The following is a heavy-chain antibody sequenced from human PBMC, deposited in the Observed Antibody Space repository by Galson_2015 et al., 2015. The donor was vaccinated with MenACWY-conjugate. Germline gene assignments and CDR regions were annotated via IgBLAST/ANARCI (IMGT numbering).Heavy chain of an antibody. Sequence: SLRLSCAASGFTFSSYAMSWVRQAPGKGLEWVSAISGSGGSTYYADSVKGRFTISRDNSKNTLYLQMNSLRAEDTAVYYCAKGDGLVPAAITYYYYGMDVWGQGTTVTVSS. D-gene: IGHD2-2*01. CDR3: AKGDGLVPAAITYYYYGMDV. V-gene: IGHV3-23*01. CDR2: ISGSGGST. J-gene: IGHJ6*02. CDR1: GFTFSSYA.